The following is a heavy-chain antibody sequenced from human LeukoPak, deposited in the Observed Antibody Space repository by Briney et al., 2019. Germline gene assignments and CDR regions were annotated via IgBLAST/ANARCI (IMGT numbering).Heavy chain of an antibody. V-gene: IGHV3-21*01. CDR1: GFTFSSYS. Sequence: PGGSLRLSCAASGFTFSSYSMNWVRQAPGKGLEWVSSISSSSSYIYHAESVKGPFNTTRDNGKICLYLQMDSLRAVYTAVYYCARGRLYYGSGSYCNWFDPWGQGTLVTVSS. D-gene: IGHD3-10*01. CDR3: ARGRLYYGSGSYCNWFDP. J-gene: IGHJ5*02. CDR2: ISSSSSYI.